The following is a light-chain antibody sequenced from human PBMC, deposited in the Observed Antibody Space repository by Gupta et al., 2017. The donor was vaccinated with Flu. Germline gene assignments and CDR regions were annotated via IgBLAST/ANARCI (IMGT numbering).Light chain of an antibody. Sequence: EIQVTQSPSSLSASVVDRVTITCRASHNIGRYLNWYQQKPGKAPKLLIYATSTLQSGVPSRFSGSGSGTDFALTISSLQPEDSATYYCQQSYSIPRTFGPGTKVEI. CDR3: QQSYSIPRT. J-gene: IGKJ1*01. CDR1: HNIGRY. V-gene: IGKV1-39*01. CDR2: ATS.